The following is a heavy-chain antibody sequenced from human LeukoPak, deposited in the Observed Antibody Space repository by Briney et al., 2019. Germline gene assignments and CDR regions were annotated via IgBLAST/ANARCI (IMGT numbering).Heavy chain of an antibody. V-gene: IGHV4-59*01. D-gene: IGHD3-9*01. Sequence: SETLSLTCTVSGGSISSYYWSWIRQPPGKGLEWIGYIYYSGSTNYNPSLKSRVTISVDTSKNQFSLKLSSVTAADTAVYYCARLTGYRIESAFDIWGQGTMVTVSS. CDR3: ARLTGYRIESAFDI. J-gene: IGHJ3*02. CDR1: GGSISSYY. CDR2: IYYSGST.